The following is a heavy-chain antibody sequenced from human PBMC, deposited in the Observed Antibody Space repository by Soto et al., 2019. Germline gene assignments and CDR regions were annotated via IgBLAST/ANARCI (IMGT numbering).Heavy chain of an antibody. CDR2: ISSSSSYI. Sequence: GFPRLSCAASGFTFSSYSMNWVRQAPGKGLELVSSISSSSSYIYYADSVKGRFTISRXIXXXXMXLXMXXXXAEXTAVYYCARREGYSGSPGFDPWGQGTLVTVSS. V-gene: IGHV3-21*01. CDR1: GFTFSSYS. CDR3: ARREGYSGSPGFDP. D-gene: IGHD5-12*01. J-gene: IGHJ5*02.